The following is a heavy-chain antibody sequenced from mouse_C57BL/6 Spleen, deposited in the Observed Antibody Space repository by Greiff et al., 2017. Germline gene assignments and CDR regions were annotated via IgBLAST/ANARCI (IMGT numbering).Heavy chain of an antibody. V-gene: IGHV2-9-1*01. Sequence: VQVVESGPGLVAPSQSLSITCTVSGFSLTSYAISWVRQPPGKGLEWLGVIWTGGGTNYNSALKSRLSISKDNSKSQVFLKMNSLQTDDTARYYCAREVVAPYYAMDYWGQGTSVTVSS. CDR1: GFSLTSYA. CDR3: AREVVAPYYAMDY. J-gene: IGHJ4*01. D-gene: IGHD1-1*01. CDR2: IWTGGGT.